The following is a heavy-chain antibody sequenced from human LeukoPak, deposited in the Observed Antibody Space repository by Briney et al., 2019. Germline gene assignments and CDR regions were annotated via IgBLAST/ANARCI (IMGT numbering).Heavy chain of an antibody. D-gene: IGHD3-22*01. CDR1: GGTFSSYA. Sequence: ASVKVSCKASGGTFSSYAISWVRQAPGQGLEWMGGIIPIFGTANYAQKFQGRVTITADESTSTAYMELSSLRSEDTAVYYCATDSPTLDYDSAFDIWGQGTMVTVSS. V-gene: IGHV1-69*13. CDR3: ATDSPTLDYDSAFDI. CDR2: IIPIFGTA. J-gene: IGHJ3*02.